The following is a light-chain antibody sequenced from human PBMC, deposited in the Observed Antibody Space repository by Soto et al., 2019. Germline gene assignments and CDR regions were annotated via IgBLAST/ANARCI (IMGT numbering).Light chain of an antibody. V-gene: IGLV2-14*01. J-gene: IGLJ2*01. CDR2: EVS. Sequence: QSVLTQPASVSGSPGQSITISCTGTSSDVGGYNLVSWYQQHPGKAPKLMISEVSIRPSGVSNRFSGSKSGNTASLTISGPQAEDEADYYCNSYASNSTLVFGGGTKLTVL. CDR1: SSDVGGYNL. CDR3: NSYASNSTLV.